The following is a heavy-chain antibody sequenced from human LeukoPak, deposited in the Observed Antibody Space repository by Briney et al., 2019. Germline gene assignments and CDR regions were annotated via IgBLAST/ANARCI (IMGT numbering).Heavy chain of an antibody. V-gene: IGHV4-39*07. CDR2: IYYSGST. CDR3: ARGPIDGYNFKGTWFDY. J-gene: IGHJ4*02. D-gene: IGHD5-24*01. Sequence: SETLSLTCTVSGGSISSSSYYWGWIRQPPGKGLEWIGSIYYSGSTYHNPSLKSRVTISVDTSKNQFSLKLTSVTAADTAVYYCARGPIDGYNFKGTWFDYWGQGTLVTVSS. CDR1: GGSISSSSYY.